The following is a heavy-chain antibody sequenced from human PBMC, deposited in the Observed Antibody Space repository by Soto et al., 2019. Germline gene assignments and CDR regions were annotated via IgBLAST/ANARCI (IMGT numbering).Heavy chain of an antibody. V-gene: IGHV2-26*01. J-gene: IGHJ4*02. Sequence: QVTLKESGPVLVKPTETLTLTCTVSGFSLSNARMGVSWIRQPPGKALEWLAHIFSNDENSYSTSLKSSLTISKDTSKRQVVLTMTNMDPVDTATYYCALLNWDPPFDSWGQGTLVTVSS. D-gene: IGHD7-27*01. CDR2: IFSNDEN. CDR1: GFSLSNARMG. CDR3: ALLNWDPPFDS.